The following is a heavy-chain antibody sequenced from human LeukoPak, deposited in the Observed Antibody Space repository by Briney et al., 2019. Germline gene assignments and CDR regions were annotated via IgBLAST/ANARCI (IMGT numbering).Heavy chain of an antibody. D-gene: IGHD1-26*01. V-gene: IGHV1-2*02. J-gene: IGHJ5*02. CDR3: ARAGDSGPLA. Sequence: GASVKVSCKASGYTFTGYYMHWVRLAPGQGLEWMGWINPNSGGTNYAQDFHGRVTMTRDTSISTAYMELSRLRSDDTAVYYCARAGDSGPLAWGQGTLVTVSS. CDR1: GYTFTGYY. CDR2: INPNSGGT.